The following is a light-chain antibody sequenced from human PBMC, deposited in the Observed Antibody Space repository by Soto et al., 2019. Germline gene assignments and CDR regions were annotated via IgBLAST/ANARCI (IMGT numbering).Light chain of an antibody. CDR2: DAS. V-gene: IGKV3-20*01. CDR3: QQYLNSPRT. CDR1: QRVASD. Sequence: VLTQSPGTLSLSPGEGATLSCRASQRVASDLAWYLQKPGQPPRLLIYDASIRATGIPDRISGSESERDFTLTISRLEPEDAAVYYCQQYLNSPRTFGQGTKLEIK. J-gene: IGKJ1*01.